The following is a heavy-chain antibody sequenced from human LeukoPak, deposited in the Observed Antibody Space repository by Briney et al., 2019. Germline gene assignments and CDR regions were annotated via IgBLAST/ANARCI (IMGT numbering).Heavy chain of an antibody. Sequence: PSETLSLTXTVSGGSISSYYWSWIGQTPGKGLEWIGYIYYSGSTNYNPSLKSRVTISVDTSKNQFSLKLSSVTAADTAVYYCARGLYSSSWYDYWGQGTLVTVSS. V-gene: IGHV4-59*01. CDR1: GGSISSYY. CDR2: IYYSGST. J-gene: IGHJ4*02. CDR3: ARGLYSSSWYDY. D-gene: IGHD6-13*01.